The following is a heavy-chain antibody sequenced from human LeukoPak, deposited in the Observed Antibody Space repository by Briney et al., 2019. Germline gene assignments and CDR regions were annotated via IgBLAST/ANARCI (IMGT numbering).Heavy chain of an antibody. V-gene: IGHV5-51*01. J-gene: IGHJ5*02. D-gene: IGHD2-15*01. CDR2: IYAGDSDT. Sequence: GESLKISFKGSGYRFTSYWIAWGRRMPGKGLGGMGVIYAGDSDTRYSPSFQGQVTISVDKSISTAYLQWSSLKASDTAMYYCARCSGGSCYWFDPWGQGTLVTVSS. CDR1: GYRFTSYW. CDR3: ARCSGGSCYWFDP.